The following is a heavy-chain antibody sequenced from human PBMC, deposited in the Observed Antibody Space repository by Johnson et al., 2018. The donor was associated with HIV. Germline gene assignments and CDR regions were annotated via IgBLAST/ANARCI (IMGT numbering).Heavy chain of an antibody. CDR2: IRYDRSNK. J-gene: IGHJ3*02. CDR3: ARRCSSSSCSHGAFDI. V-gene: IGHV3-33*08. Sequence: QVLLVESGGGVVQPGRSLRLSCAASGFTFSNYAMHWVRQAPGRGLEWVAFIRYDRSNKYYADSVKGRFTISRDNSKNTLFLQMNSLRAEDTAVYYCARRCSSSSCSHGAFDIWGQGTVVTVSS. D-gene: IGHD2-2*01. CDR1: GFTFSNYA.